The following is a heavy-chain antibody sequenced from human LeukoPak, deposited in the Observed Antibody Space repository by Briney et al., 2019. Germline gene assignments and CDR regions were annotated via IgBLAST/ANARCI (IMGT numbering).Heavy chain of an antibody. J-gene: IGHJ4*02. V-gene: IGHV4-59*01. CDR3: ARSTGGWSYFDY. D-gene: IGHD6-19*01. Sequence: PSETLSLTCTVSGGSISSNYWSWIRQPPGKGLEWIGYTYDSGTTNYNPSLKSRATISEDTSKNQFSLKLSSVTAADTAVYYCARSTGGWSYFDYWGQGTLVTVSS. CDR1: GGSISSNY. CDR2: TYDSGTT.